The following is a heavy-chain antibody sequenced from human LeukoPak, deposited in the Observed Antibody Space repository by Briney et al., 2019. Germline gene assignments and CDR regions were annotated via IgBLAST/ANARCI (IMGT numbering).Heavy chain of an antibody. V-gene: IGHV4-31*03. CDR3: ARAVAGIKVFDY. D-gene: IGHD6-19*01. CDR2: IYYSGST. Sequence: SQTLSLTCTVSGGSISSGGYYWSWLRQHPGKGLEWIGYIYYSGSTYYNPSLKSRVTISVDTSKNQFSLKLSSVTAADTAVYYWARAVAGIKVFDYWGQGTLVTVSS. CDR1: GGSISSGGYY. J-gene: IGHJ4*02.